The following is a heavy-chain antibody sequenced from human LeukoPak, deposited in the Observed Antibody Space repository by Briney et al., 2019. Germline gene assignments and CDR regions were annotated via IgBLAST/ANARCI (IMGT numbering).Heavy chain of an antibody. CDR3: ARDPRYCSSTSCPMDV. J-gene: IGHJ6*04. D-gene: IGHD2-2*01. V-gene: IGHV3-13*01. Sequence: GGSLRLSCAASGFTFSSYDMHWVRQATGKGLEWVSAIGTAGDTYYPGSVKGRFTISRENAKNSLYLQMNSLRAEDTAVYYCARDPRYCSSTSCPMDVWGKGTTVTVSS. CDR2: IGTAGDT. CDR1: GFTFSSYD.